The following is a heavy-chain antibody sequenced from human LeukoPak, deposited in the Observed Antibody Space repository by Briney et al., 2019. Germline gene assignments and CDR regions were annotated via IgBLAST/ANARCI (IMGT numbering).Heavy chain of an antibody. J-gene: IGHJ6*02. CDR2: IDWDDEK. Sequence: SGSGPALVKPTQTLTLTCTFSGFSLSTSAMCVSWIRQPPGKALEWLARIDWDDEKYYSTSLKTRLTISKDPPKNQVVLRMTNMDPVDTATYYCARMYKIYGMDVWGQGTTVTVSS. CDR3: ARMYKIYGMDV. D-gene: IGHD1-1*01. CDR1: GFSLSTSAMC. V-gene: IGHV2-70*11.